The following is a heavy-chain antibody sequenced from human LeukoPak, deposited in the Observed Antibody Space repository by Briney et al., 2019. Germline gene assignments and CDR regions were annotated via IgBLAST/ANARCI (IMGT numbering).Heavy chain of an antibody. CDR1: GFTFSSYS. J-gene: IGHJ6*02. D-gene: IGHD4-17*01. CDR2: IWYDGSNK. CDR3: AREVLDYGDGSYYYYGMDV. Sequence: SGGSLRLSCAASGFTFSSYSMNWVRQAPGKGLEWVAVIWYDGSNKYYADSVKGRFTISRDNSKNTLYLQMNSLRAEDTAVYYCAREVLDYGDGSYYYYGMDVWGQGTTVTVSS. V-gene: IGHV3-33*08.